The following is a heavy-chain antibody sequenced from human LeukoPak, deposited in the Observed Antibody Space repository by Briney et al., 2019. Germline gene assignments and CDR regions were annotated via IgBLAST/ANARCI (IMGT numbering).Heavy chain of an antibody. CDR1: GYTFTGYY. CDR2: INPNSGGT. V-gene: IGHV1-2*02. D-gene: IGHD6-19*01. Sequence: ASVKVSCKASGYTFTGYYMHWVRQAPGQGLEWMGWINPNSGGTNYAQKFQGRVTMTRDTSISTAYMELSRLRSDDTAVYYCARDKQGIAVAGTLWTHYYYYMDVWGKGTTVTVSS. J-gene: IGHJ6*03. CDR3: ARDKQGIAVAGTLWTHYYYYMDV.